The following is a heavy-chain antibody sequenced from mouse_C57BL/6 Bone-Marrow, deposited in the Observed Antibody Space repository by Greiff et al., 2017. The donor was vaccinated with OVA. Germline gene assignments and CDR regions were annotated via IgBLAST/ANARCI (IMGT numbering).Heavy chain of an antibody. CDR3: ARGAY. Sequence: VKVVESGAELVKPGASVKISCKASGYTFSTYWMNWVKQRPGKGLEWIGQIYPGDGDTNYNGKFKGKATLTADKSSSTAYMQLSSLTSADSAVYFCARGAYWGQGTLVTVSS. CDR1: GYTFSTYW. J-gene: IGHJ3*01. V-gene: IGHV1-80*01. CDR2: IYPGDGDT.